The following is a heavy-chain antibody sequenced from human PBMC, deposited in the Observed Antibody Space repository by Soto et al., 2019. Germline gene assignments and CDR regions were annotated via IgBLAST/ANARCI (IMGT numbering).Heavy chain of an antibody. V-gene: IGHV3-30*03. J-gene: IGHJ4*02. D-gene: IGHD3-22*01. CDR1: GFTFSSYG. Sequence: GGSLRLSCAASGFTFSSYGMHWVRQAPGEGLEWVAVISYDGSNKYYADSVKGRFTISRDNSKNTLYLQMNSLRAEDTAVYYCARTAGWDSSGYITLADYWGQGTLVTVSS. CDR2: ISYDGSNK. CDR3: ARTAGWDSSGYITLADY.